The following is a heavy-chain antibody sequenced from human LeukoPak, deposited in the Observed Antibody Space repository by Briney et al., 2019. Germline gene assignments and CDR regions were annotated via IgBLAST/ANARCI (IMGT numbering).Heavy chain of an antibody. V-gene: IGHV3-30*18. CDR2: ISYDGSNK. CDR1: GFTFSSYG. CDR3: AKDFGESGSYTAMGY. D-gene: IGHD5-18*01. Sequence: PGGSLRLSCAASGFTFSSYGMHWVRQAPGKGLEWVAVISYDGSNKYYADSVKGRFTISRDNSKNTLYLQMNSLRAKDTAVYYCAKDFGESGSYTAMGYWGQGTLVTVSS. J-gene: IGHJ4*02.